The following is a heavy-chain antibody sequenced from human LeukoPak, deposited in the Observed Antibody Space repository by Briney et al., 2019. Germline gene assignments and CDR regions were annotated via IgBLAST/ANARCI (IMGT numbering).Heavy chain of an antibody. J-gene: IGHJ4*02. CDR3: AKDREQWLEYYFDY. Sequence: GGSLRLSCAASGFTFSSYGMHWVRRAPGKGLEWVAVISYGGSNKYYADSVKGRFTISRDNSKNTLYLQMNSLRAEDTAVYYCAKDREQWLEYYFDYWGQGTLVTVSS. D-gene: IGHD6-19*01. V-gene: IGHV3-30*18. CDR2: ISYGGSNK. CDR1: GFTFSSYG.